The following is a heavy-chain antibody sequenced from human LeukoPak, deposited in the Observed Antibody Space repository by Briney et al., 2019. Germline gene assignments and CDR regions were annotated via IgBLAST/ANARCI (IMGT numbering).Heavy chain of an antibody. V-gene: IGHV1-8*01. CDR1: GYAFTSYD. J-gene: IGHJ4*02. CDR2: MNPNSGNT. Sequence: ASVKVSCKASGYAFTSYDINWARQATGQGLEWMGYMNPNSGNTGSAQKFQGRVTMTRDTSISTAYMELSGLRSEDTAVYYCAGELRHQAYWGQGTLVTVSS. CDR3: AGELRHQAY. D-gene: IGHD2-15*01.